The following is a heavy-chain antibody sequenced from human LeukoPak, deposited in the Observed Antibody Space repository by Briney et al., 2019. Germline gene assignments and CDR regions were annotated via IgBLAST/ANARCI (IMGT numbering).Heavy chain of an antibody. D-gene: IGHD2-2*01. CDR3: ARRPYCSSTSCPFPYYFDY. V-gene: IGHV4-39*07. CDR1: GGSISSSSYY. J-gene: IGHJ4*02. CDR2: IYYSGST. Sequence: PSETLSLTCTVSGGSISSSSYYWGWIRQPPGKGLEWIGSIYYSGSTYCNPSLKSRVTISVDTSKNQFSLKLSSVTAADTAVYYCARRPYCSSTSCPFPYYFDYWGQGTLVTVSS.